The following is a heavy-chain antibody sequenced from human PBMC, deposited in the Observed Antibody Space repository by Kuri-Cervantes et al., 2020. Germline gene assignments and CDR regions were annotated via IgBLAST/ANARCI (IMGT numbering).Heavy chain of an antibody. D-gene: IGHD1/OR15-1a*01. CDR2: VSGSGDIS. CDR1: GITLSNYA. V-gene: IGHV3-23*01. Sequence: GESLKISCTASGITLSNYAISWVRQAPGKGLEWVAGVSGSGDISYYADSVKGWSTISRDNSKNTVYLQIYSLRDEDTAVYYCAKRLSYNSGNIDYWGQGTLVTVSS. J-gene: IGHJ4*02. CDR3: AKRLSYNSGNIDY.